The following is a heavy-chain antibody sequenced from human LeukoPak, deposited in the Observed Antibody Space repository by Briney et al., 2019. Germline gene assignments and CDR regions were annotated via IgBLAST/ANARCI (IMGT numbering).Heavy chain of an antibody. CDR1: GFTFSSDW. CDR3: ARLNWQLDHYFDY. Sequence: PGGSLRLSCAASGFTFSSDWMHWVRQAPGKGLVWVSRINSDGSSTAYADSVKGRFTISRDNGKNTVYLQMNSLRAEDTAVYYCARLNWQLDHYFDYWGQGTPVTVSS. V-gene: IGHV3-74*01. CDR2: INSDGSST. D-gene: IGHD6-6*01. J-gene: IGHJ4*02.